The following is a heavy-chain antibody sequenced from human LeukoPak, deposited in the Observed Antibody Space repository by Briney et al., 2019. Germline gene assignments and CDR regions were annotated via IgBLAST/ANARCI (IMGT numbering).Heavy chain of an antibody. CDR2: ISYDGSNK. D-gene: IGHD3-10*01. Sequence: GGSLRLSCAASGFTFSSYGMHWVRQAPGKGLEWVAVISYDGSNKYYADSVKGRFTISRDNSKNTLYLQMNSLRAEDTAVYYCAKDRNGSGDWGQGTLVTVSS. J-gene: IGHJ4*02. V-gene: IGHV3-33*05. CDR3: AKDRNGSGD. CDR1: GFTFSSYG.